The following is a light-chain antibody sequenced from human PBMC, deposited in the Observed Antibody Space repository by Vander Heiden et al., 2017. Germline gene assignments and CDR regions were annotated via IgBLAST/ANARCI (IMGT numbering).Light chain of an antibody. Sequence: EIVLTQSPGTLSLSPGERATLSCRASQSVSSSYLAWYQQKASQAPRLLIYGASSRATGIPDRFSGSGSGTDFTLTISRLEPEDFAVYYCQQYGSSQFTFGPGTKVDIK. CDR2: GAS. J-gene: IGKJ3*01. CDR3: QQYGSSQFT. V-gene: IGKV3-20*01. CDR1: QSVSSSY.